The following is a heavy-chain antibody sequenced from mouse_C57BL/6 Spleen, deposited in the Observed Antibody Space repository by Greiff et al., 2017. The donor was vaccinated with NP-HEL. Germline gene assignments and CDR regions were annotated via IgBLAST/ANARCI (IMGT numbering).Heavy chain of an antibody. J-gene: IGHJ1*03. Sequence: DVKLQESGPGMVKPSQSLSLTCTVTGYSITSGYDWHWIRHFPGNKLEWMGYISYSGSTNYNPSLKSRISITHDTSKNHFFLKLNSMTTEDTATYYCARGTGWYFDVWGTGTTVTVSS. D-gene: IGHD4-1*01. V-gene: IGHV3-1*01. CDR3: ARGTGWYFDV. CDR2: ISYSGST. CDR1: GYSITSGYD.